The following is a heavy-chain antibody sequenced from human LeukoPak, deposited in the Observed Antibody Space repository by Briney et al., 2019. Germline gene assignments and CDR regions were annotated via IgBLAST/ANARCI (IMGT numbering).Heavy chain of an antibody. CDR3: ARVLVATIYHNSYFDY. Sequence: ASVKVSCKASGYTFTGYYTHWVRQAPGQGLEWMGWINPNSGGTNYAQKFQGRVTMTRDTSISTAYMELSRLRSDDTAVYYCARVLVATIYHNSYFDYWSQGTLVTVSS. CDR2: INPNSGGT. V-gene: IGHV1-2*02. D-gene: IGHD5-12*01. CDR1: GYTFTGYY. J-gene: IGHJ4*02.